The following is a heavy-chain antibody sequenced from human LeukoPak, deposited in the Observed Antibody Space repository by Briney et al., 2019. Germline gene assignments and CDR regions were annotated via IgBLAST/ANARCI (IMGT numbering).Heavy chain of an antibody. D-gene: IGHD6-13*01. CDR3: AKGRTGYIPDS. V-gene: IGHV3-43*02. J-gene: IGHJ4*02. CDR1: GFTFDDYA. CDR2: ISGDGGST. Sequence: GGSLRLSCAASGFTFDDYAMHWVRQAPGKGLEWVSLISGDGGSTYYADSVKGRFTISRDNSKNTLYLQMNSLRAEDTAIYYCAKGRTGYIPDSWGQGTLVTVSS.